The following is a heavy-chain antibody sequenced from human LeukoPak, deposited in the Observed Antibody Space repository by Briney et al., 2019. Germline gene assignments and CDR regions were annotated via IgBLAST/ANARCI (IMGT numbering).Heavy chain of an antibody. Sequence: EGSLRLSCAASGFTFSSYAMSWVRQAPGKGLEWVSSLSAGGGSTYYAESVKGRFTISRDNSKNTLYLQMNSLRAEDTAVYHCAAENPYSSGWYPGYWGQGTPVTVSS. CDR2: LSAGGGST. D-gene: IGHD6-19*01. J-gene: IGHJ4*02. CDR3: AAENPYSSGWYPGY. V-gene: IGHV3-23*01. CDR1: GFTFSSYA.